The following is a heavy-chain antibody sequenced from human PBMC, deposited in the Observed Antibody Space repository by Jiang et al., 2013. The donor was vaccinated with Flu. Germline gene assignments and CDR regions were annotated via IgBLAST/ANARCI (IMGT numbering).Heavy chain of an antibody. CDR3: ASGRYYDFWSGYRTYYYYYYMDV. CDR1: GGTFSSYA. CDR2: IIPIFGTA. V-gene: IGHV1-69*06. J-gene: IGHJ6*03. Sequence: SGAEVKKPGSSVKVSRKASGGTFSSYAISWVRQAPGQGLEWMGGIIPIFGTANYAQKFQGRVTITADKSTSTAYMELSSLRSEDTAVYYCASGRYYDFWSGYRTYYYYYYMDVWGKGTTVTVSS. D-gene: IGHD3-3*01.